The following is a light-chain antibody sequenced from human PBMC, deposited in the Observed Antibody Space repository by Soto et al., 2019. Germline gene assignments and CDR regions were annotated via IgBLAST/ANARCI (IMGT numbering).Light chain of an antibody. CDR2: EVS. CDR3: SSYTSRSTLDYV. V-gene: IGLV2-14*01. Sequence: QSALTQPASVSGSPGQSITIYCTGTSSDVGGYNYVSWYQQHPGKAPKLMIYEVSNRPSGVSNRFSGSKSGNTASLTISGLQAEDEADYYCSSYTSRSTLDYVFGSGTKVTVL. CDR1: SSDVGGYNY. J-gene: IGLJ1*01.